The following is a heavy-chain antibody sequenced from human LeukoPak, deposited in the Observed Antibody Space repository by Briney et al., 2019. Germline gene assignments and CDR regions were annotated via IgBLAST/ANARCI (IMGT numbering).Heavy chain of an antibody. Sequence: PGGSLRLSCAASGFTFISDWVHWVRQAPGKGLVCVSYINGDGSSTNYADSVRGRFTISRDNAKKTLYLQMNSLRDEDTAVYYCVSGLDLWGLGTLVTVSS. CDR1: GFTFISDW. CDR3: VSGLDL. D-gene: IGHD2-15*01. CDR2: INGDGSST. J-gene: IGHJ4*02. V-gene: IGHV3-74*01.